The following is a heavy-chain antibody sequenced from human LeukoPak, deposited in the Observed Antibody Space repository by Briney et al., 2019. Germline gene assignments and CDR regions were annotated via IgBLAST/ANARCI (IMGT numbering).Heavy chain of an antibody. D-gene: IGHD3-22*01. Sequence: PGGSLRLSCAASGSTFSSYSLNWVRQAPGMGLEWVSSISSSSNYIYYADSVKGRFTISRDNAKNSLYLQMNSLRVEDTAVYYCARDDTHSDTSGSFYDAFDIWGQGTMVTVFS. CDR3: ARDDTHSDTSGSFYDAFDI. V-gene: IGHV3-21*01. J-gene: IGHJ3*02. CDR1: GSTFSSYS. CDR2: ISSSSNYI.